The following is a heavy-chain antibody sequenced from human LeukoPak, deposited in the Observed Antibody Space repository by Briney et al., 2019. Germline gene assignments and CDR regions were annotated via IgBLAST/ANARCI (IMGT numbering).Heavy chain of an antibody. CDR3: ARRAIPTNWAYYFDY. J-gene: IGHJ4*02. Sequence: SETLSLTCAVYGGSFSGYYWSWIRQPPGKGLEWIGEINHSGSTNYNPSPKSRVTISVDTSKNQFSLKLSSVTAADTAVYYCARRAIPTNWAYYFDYWGQGTLVTVSS. CDR2: INHSGST. V-gene: IGHV4-34*01. D-gene: IGHD7-27*01. CDR1: GGSFSGYY.